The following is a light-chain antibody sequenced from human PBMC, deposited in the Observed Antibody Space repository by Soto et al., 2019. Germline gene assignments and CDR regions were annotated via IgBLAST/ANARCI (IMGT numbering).Light chain of an antibody. CDR1: QRISSW. CDR2: KAS. Sequence: DIQMTQSPSTLSASVGDRVTITCRASQRISSWLAWYQQKPGKAPKILIYKASSLESGVPSRFSGSGSGTEFTLTISSLQPDDFATYYCQQYSTYTPRTFGQGTKVDIK. CDR3: QQYSTYTPRT. J-gene: IGKJ1*01. V-gene: IGKV1-5*03.